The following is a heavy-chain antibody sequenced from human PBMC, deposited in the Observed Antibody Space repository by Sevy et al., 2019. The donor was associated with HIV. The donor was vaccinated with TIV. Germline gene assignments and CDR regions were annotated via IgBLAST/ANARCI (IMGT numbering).Heavy chain of an antibody. J-gene: IGHJ4*02. CDR1: GYTFTGYY. CDR2: INPNSGGT. Sequence: ASVKVSCKASGYTFTGYYMHWVRQAPGQGLEWMGWINPNSGGTNYPQKFQGRVTMTRDTSISTAYMELSRLRSDDTAVYYCARDDGQQLALVVDYWGQGTLVTVSS. D-gene: IGHD6-13*01. V-gene: IGHV1-2*02. CDR3: ARDDGQQLALVVDY.